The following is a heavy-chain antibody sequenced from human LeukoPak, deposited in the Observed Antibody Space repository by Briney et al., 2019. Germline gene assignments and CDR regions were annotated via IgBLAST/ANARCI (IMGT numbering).Heavy chain of an antibody. CDR1: GFTFSSYW. V-gene: IGHV3-74*01. CDR2: IKPDGSTT. CDR3: ARGGPTTWF. Sequence: SGGSLRLSCAASGFTFSSYWMSWVRQVPGKGLVWVSSIKPDGSTTNYADSVKGRFTISRDNAGNTLFLHANSLRAEDTAVYYCARGGPTTWFWGQGTLVTISS. D-gene: IGHD2/OR15-2a*01. J-gene: IGHJ1*01.